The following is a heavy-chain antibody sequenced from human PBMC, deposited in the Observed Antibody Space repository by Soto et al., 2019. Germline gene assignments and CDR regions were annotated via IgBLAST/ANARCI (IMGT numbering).Heavy chain of an antibody. J-gene: IGHJ4*02. CDR1: GCTFTGHY. V-gene: IGHV1-2*02. Sequence: ASVMVSCKASGCTFTGHYIHWVRQAPEQGPEWMGEIGPESGATRYAQRFQGRVTMTRDMSITTVYMELNNLSPDDTAVYYCGRGRSGQIVVFYWGQGTPVTVSS. CDR3: GRGRSGQIVVFY. CDR2: IGPESGAT. D-gene: IGHD1-26*01.